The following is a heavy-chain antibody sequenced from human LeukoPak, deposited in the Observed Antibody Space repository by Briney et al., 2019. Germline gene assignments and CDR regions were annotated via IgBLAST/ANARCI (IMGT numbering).Heavy chain of an antibody. CDR3: ARQGSDLDY. CDR2: IYPGDSDA. V-gene: IGHV5-51*01. J-gene: IGHJ4*02. CDR1: GYTFSIYW. Sequence: HGESLEISCQGSGYTFSIYWIAWVRQMPGKGLEWMGFIYPGDSDARYSPSFQGQATISADKSINTAYLQWNSLKASDTAMYYCARQGSDLDYWGQGTLVTVSS.